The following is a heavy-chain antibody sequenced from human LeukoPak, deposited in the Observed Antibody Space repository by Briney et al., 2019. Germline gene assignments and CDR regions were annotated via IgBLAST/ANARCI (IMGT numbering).Heavy chain of an antibody. J-gene: IGHJ4*02. D-gene: IGHD6-6*01. CDR3: ARDDSSSSTFDY. Sequence: SQTLSLTCTVSGGSISSGSYYWSWIRQPAGKGLEWIGRIYTSGSTNYNPSLKSRVTISVDTSKNQFSLKLSSVTAADTAVYYCARDDSSSSTFDYWGQGTLVTVSS. V-gene: IGHV4-61*02. CDR2: IYTSGST. CDR1: GGSISSGSYY.